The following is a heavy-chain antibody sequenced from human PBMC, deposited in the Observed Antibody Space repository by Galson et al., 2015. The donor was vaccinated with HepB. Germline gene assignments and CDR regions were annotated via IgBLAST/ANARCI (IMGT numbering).Heavy chain of an antibody. CDR1: GFSLGNFGNYW. D-gene: IGHD3-9*01. CDR2: IGSDVDDT. J-gene: IGHJ4*01. CDR3: VKDYSYNRGHFDVFDS. V-gene: IGHV3-74*01. Sequence: SLRLSCAASGFSLGNFGNYWMHWVRQAPGKGLVWVARIGSDVDDTIYADSVKGRFTISRDNNRNMLYLQMNGLRVEDTAVYYCVKDYSYNRGHFDVFDSWGQGTLVTVSS.